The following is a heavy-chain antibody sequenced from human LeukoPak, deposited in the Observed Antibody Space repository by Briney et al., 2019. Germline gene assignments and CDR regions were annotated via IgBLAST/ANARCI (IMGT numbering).Heavy chain of an antibody. V-gene: IGHV3-7*01. CDR3: AREARYYRYCSSTSCHQPHFDY. CDR1: GFTFSSYW. CDR2: IKQDGSEK. D-gene: IGHD2-2*01. J-gene: IGHJ4*02. Sequence: GGSLRLSCAASGFTFSSYWMSWVRQTPGKGLEWVANIKQDGSEKYYVDSVKGRFTISRDNAKNSLYLQMNSLRAEDTAVYYCAREARYYRYCSSTSCHQPHFDYWGQGTLVTVSS.